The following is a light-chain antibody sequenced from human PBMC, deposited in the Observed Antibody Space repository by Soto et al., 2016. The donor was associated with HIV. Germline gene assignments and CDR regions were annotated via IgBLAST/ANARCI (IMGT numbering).Light chain of an antibody. CDR1: NVGSKS. Sequence: SYVLTQPPSLSVAPRQTARITCGGNNVGSKSVQWYQQKPGQAPVLVVYDDSDRPSGIPERFSGSNPGNTATLSISRVEAGDEADYYCQVWDASTDLVVFGGGTKLTVL. CDR2: DDS. J-gene: IGLJ2*01. CDR3: QVWDASTDLVV. V-gene: IGLV3-21*02.